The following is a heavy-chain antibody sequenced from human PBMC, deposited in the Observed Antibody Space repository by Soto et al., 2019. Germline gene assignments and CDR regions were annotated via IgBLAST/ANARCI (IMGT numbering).Heavy chain of an antibody. CDR1: GGTFSSYA. CDR3: ARAGDYYYYGMDV. CDR2: INPNSGGT. J-gene: IGHJ6*02. Sequence: ASVKVSCKASGGTFSSYAISWVRQAPGQGLEWMGWINPNSGGTNYAQKFQGRVTMTRDTSISTAYMELSRLRSDDTAVYYCARAGDYYYYGMDVWGQGTTVTVSS. D-gene: IGHD7-27*01. V-gene: IGHV1-2*02.